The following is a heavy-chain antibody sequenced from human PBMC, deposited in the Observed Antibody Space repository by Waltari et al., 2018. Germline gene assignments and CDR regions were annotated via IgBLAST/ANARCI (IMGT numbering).Heavy chain of an antibody. Sequence: VQLVQSGAEVKKPGSSVKVSCKASGGTFSSYAMSLVRQAPGKGLEWVSVIYSGGSTYYADSVKGRFTISRDNSKTTLYLQMNSLRAEDTAVYYCAKEVYFDLWGRGTLVTVSS. V-gene: IGHV3-23*03. CDR3: AKEVYFDL. CDR1: GGTFSSYA. J-gene: IGHJ2*01. CDR2: IYSGGST.